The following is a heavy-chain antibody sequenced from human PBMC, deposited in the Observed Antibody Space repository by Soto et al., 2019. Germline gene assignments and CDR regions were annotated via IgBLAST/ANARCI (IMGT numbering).Heavy chain of an antibody. D-gene: IGHD1-26*01. CDR1: GGSITGGNYF. CDR2: ISYSGT. V-gene: IGHV4-30-4*01. Sequence: QVELQESGPGLVKPSQTLSLTCTVSGGSITGGNYFLIWIRQSPGMGLEWIGYISYSGTYYKPSLKSRLTISIDTSKNQLALKVRSATAADTAVYYCVTRSATLFFYGVDLWCQGTTLIVSS. CDR3: VTRSATLFFYGVDL. J-gene: IGHJ6*02.